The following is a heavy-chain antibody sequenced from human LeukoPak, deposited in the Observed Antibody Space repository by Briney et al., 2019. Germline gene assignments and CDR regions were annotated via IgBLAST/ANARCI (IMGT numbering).Heavy chain of an antibody. CDR3: ARDLDSVLTGYVHP. Sequence: ASVRVSCKASGYTFTGFNIHWVRQAPGQGLEWMGWVNPNDGGTNYAQKFQGRVTMTWDTSITTAYMELSSLTSDDTAVYYCARDLDSVLTGYVHPWGRGTPVTVSS. CDR1: GYTFTGFN. D-gene: IGHD5-18*01. V-gene: IGHV1-2*02. J-gene: IGHJ5*02. CDR2: VNPNDGGT.